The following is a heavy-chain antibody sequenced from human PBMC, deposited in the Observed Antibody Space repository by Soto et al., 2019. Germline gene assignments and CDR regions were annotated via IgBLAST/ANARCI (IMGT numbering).Heavy chain of an antibody. CDR1: GYTFTNYA. CDR3: ARVVRHQRPTLDY. D-gene: IGHD3-10*01. CDR2: MNPSIGNT. J-gene: IGHJ4*02. Sequence: QVQLVQSGAEVKKPGSSVRVSCKASGYTFTNYAINWVRQATGQGLEWMGWMNPSIGNTGYAQKFQGRVTMTGDTSISTAYWELSSLTSAATAVYYCARVVRHQRPTLDYWGQGALVTASS. V-gene: IGHV1-8*01.